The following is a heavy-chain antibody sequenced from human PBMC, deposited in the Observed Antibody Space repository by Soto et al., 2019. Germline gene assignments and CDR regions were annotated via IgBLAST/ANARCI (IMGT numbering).Heavy chain of an antibody. CDR3: AKVDTMIVVVNYFDY. CDR2: ISGSGDST. J-gene: IGHJ4*02. V-gene: IGHV3-23*01. D-gene: IGHD3-22*01. CDR1: GFTFSSSV. Sequence: EVQLLESGGGLVQPGGSLRLSCAASGFTFSSSVMSWVRQAPGKGLEWVSAISGSGDSTYYADSVKGRFTISRDNSKSTLYLQLSILRAEDTAVYYCAKVDTMIVVVNYFDYWGQGTLVTVSS.